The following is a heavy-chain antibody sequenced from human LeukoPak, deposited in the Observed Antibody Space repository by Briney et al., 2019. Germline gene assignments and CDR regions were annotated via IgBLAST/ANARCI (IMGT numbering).Heavy chain of an antibody. CDR1: GYSISSGYY. D-gene: IGHD1-14*01. Sequence: SETLSLTCTVSGYSISSGYYWGWIRQPPGKGLEWIGSIYHSGSTYHNPSLKSRLTISVDTSKNQFSLKVSSVSAADTAVYYCARVVSRTSRRCWFDPWGQGTLVTVSS. CDR2: IYHSGST. J-gene: IGHJ5*02. CDR3: ARVVSRTSRRCWFDP. V-gene: IGHV4-38-2*02.